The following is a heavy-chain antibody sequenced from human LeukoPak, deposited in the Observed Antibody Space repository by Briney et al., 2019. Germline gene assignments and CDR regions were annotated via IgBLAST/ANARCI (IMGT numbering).Heavy chain of an antibody. D-gene: IGHD5-12*01. CDR1: GGSISSYY. Sequence: PSETLSLTCTVSGGSISSYYWSWIRQPPGKGLEWIGYIYYSGSTNYNPSLKSRVTISVDTSKNQFSLKLSSVTAADTAVYYCARVSSGYSGYDYTYYYYYMDVWGKGTTVTISS. J-gene: IGHJ6*03. CDR3: ARVSSGYSGYDYTYYYYYMDV. CDR2: IYYSGST. V-gene: IGHV4-59*01.